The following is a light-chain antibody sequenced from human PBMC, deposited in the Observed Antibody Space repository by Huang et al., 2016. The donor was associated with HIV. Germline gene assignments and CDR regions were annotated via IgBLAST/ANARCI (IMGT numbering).Light chain of an antibody. CDR1: QSVSTY. V-gene: IGKV3-11*01. CDR3: QQRSS. Sequence: EIVLTQSPATLSLSPGVRATLSCRASQSVSTYLAWYQQKPGQAPRLRIYDASNRATATPARFSGSGSGTDFTLTISSLEPEDFAVYYCQQRSSFGQGTRLEIK. CDR2: DAS. J-gene: IGKJ5*01.